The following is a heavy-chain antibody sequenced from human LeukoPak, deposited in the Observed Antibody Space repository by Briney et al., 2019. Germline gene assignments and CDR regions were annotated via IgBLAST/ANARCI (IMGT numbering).Heavy chain of an antibody. CDR1: GFTFSKYA. CDR3: PRGMTTVTPFDY. J-gene: IGHJ4*02. D-gene: IGHD4-17*01. CDR2: ISYDGTSK. V-gene: IGHV3-30-3*01. Sequence: GGSLRLSRAASGFTFSKYAMHWVRQAPGKGLEWVAVISYDGTSKFYADSVKGRFTISRDNSKNTLYLQMNSLRAEDTAVYYCPRGMTTVTPFDYWGQGTLVTISS.